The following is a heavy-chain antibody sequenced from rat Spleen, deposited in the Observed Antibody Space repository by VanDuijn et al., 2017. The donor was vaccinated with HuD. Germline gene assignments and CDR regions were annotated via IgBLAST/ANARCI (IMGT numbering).Heavy chain of an antibody. Sequence: EVQLQESGPGLVKPSQSLSLTCSVTFYSVTSSYRWSWIRKFPGNKLEWMGYINSAGSTNYNPSLKSRISITRDTSKNQFFLQLNSVTTEDTATYYCARAQGNSGSEVWFAYWGQGTLVTVSS. J-gene: IGHJ3*01. V-gene: IGHV3-3*01. D-gene: IGHD4-4*01. CDR2: INSAGST. CDR3: ARAQGNSGSEVWFAY. CDR1: FYSVTSSYR.